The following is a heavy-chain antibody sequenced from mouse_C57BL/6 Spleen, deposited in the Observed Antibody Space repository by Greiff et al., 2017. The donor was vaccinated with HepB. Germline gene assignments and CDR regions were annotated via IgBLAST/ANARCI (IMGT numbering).Heavy chain of an antibody. V-gene: IGHV7-3*01. D-gene: IGHD1-1*01. Sequence: EVKLVESGGGLVQPGGSLSLSCAASGFTFTDYYMSWVRQPPGKALEWLGFIRNKANGYTTEYSASVKGRFTISRDNYQSILYLQMNALRAEDSATFYCARSSSYYYGSSPYFDHWGQGTTLTVSS. J-gene: IGHJ2*01. CDR2: IRNKANGYTT. CDR1: GFTFTDYY. CDR3: ARSSSYYYGSSPYFDH.